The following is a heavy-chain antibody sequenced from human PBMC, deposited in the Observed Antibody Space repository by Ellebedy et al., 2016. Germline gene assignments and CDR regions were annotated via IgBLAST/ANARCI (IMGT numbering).Heavy chain of an antibody. V-gene: IGHV3-30*18. CDR1: GFTFSTYV. J-gene: IGHJ4*02. Sequence: GESLKISCAASGFTFSTYVMHWVRQAPGKGLEWVAVISYDGSNKYYADSVKGRFTISRDNSKNTLYLQMNSLRAEDTAVYYCAKDRVSGQWLVGGSFDYWGQGILVTVSS. CDR3: AKDRVSGQWLVGGSFDY. D-gene: IGHD6-19*01. CDR2: ISYDGSNK.